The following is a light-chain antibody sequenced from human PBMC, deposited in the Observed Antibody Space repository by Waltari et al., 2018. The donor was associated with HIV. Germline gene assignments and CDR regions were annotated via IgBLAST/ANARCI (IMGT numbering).Light chain of an antibody. V-gene: IGLV1-44*01. CDR2: SNN. CDR1: SSNIGSYT. Sequence: QSVLTQPPSASGTPGPRVTIACSGSSSNIGSYTVNWYQRLPGTAPKLLIYSNNQRPSGVPDLFSGSKSGTSASLAISGRQSEDEADYYCAAWDDSLNGWVFGGGTKLTVL. CDR3: AAWDDSLNGWV. J-gene: IGLJ3*02.